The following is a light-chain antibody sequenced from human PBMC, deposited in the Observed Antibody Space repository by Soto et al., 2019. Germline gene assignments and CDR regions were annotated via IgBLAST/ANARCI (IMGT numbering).Light chain of an antibody. V-gene: IGLV2-14*01. Sequence: QSALTQPASVSGSPGQSITISCIGTSSDVGGYNYVSWYQQHPGKAPKLMIYEVSNRPSGVSNRFSGSKSDNTASLTIFGLQAEDEADYYCSSYTSSSTHNYVFGTGTKVTVL. CDR3: SSYTSSSTHNYV. CDR1: SSDVGGYNY. CDR2: EVS. J-gene: IGLJ1*01.